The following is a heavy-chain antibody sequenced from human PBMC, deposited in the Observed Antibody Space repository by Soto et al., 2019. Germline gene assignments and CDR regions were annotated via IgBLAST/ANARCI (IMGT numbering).Heavy chain of an antibody. CDR3: ATYDFPHYYYYYGMDV. CDR2: MNPNSGNT. Sequence: SVKVSCKASGYTFTSYDINWVRQATGQGLEWMGWMNPNSGNTGYAQKFQGRVTMTRNTSISTAYMELSSLRSEDTAVNYCATYDFPHYYYYYGMDVWGQGTTVTVSS. D-gene: IGHD3-3*01. J-gene: IGHJ6*02. V-gene: IGHV1-8*01. CDR1: GYTFTSYD.